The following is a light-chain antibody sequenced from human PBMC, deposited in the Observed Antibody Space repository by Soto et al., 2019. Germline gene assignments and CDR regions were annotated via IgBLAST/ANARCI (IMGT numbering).Light chain of an antibody. CDR2: GAS. CDR3: QQYNNWPPYT. J-gene: IGKJ2*01. CDR1: QSVSSN. V-gene: IGKV3-15*01. Sequence: EIVMTQSPATLSVSPGERATLSCRASQSVSSNLAWSQQKPGQAPRLLIYGASTRATGIPARFSGSGSGTEFTLTISSLQSEDFAVYSCQQYNNWPPYTFGQGTQLAIK.